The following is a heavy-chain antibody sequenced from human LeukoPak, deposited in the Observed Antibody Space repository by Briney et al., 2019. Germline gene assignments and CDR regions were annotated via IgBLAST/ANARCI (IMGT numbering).Heavy chain of an antibody. CDR1: GFTFSGSA. CDR2: IRSKASSYAT. J-gene: IGHJ5*02. V-gene: IGHV3-73*01. CDR3: ARGPDYYGWGTYVS. D-gene: IGHD3-10*01. Sequence: GGSLRLSCAASGFTFSGSAMHWVRQASGKGLEWVGRIRSKASSYATAYAASVKGRFTISRDDSKNTAYLQMNSLTAEDTAVYYCARGPDYYGWGTYVSWGQGTLVTVSS.